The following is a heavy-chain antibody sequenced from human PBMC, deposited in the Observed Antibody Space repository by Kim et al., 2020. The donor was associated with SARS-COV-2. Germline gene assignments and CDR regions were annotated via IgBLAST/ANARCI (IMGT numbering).Heavy chain of an antibody. CDR2: IYSGGNT. Sequence: GGSLRLSCAASGFTVSNYYMSWVRQAPGKGLEWVSVIYSGGNTYYADSVRGRFTISRDNSRNTLYLQLNSLRVEDTAVYYCARDLSVDDSSGYTSFDYWGQGTLVTVSS. CDR3: ARDLSVDDSSGYTSFDY. D-gene: IGHD3-22*01. CDR1: GFTVSNYY. J-gene: IGHJ4*02. V-gene: IGHV3-66*01.